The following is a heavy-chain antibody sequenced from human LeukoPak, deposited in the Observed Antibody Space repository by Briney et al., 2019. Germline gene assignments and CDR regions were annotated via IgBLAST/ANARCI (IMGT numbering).Heavy chain of an antibody. CDR1: GFTFSSYW. J-gene: IGHJ4*02. D-gene: IGHD5-12*01. Sequence: GGSLKLSCATSGFTFSSYWVHWVRQAPGKGPVWVSRMSRDGTTTTYADSVKGRFTISRDNAENTLYLQMNSLRAEDTAVYYCARGVGGSDDYWGQGTLVTVSS. CDR2: MSRDGTTT. V-gene: IGHV3-74*01. CDR3: ARGVGGSDDY.